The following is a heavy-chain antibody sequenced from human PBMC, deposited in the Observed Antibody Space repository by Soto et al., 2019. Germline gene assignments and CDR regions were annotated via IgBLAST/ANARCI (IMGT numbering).Heavy chain of an antibody. J-gene: IGHJ5*02. Sequence: PSETQSLTCAVYVGSFSGYYWSWIRQPPGKGLEWIGEINHSGSTNYNPSLKSRVTISVDTSKNQFSLKLSSVTAADTAVYYCAGKRILGYSYGYGWFDPWGQGTLVT. V-gene: IGHV4-34*01. CDR2: INHSGST. CDR3: AGKRILGYSYGYGWFDP. D-gene: IGHD5-18*01. CDR1: VGSFSGYY.